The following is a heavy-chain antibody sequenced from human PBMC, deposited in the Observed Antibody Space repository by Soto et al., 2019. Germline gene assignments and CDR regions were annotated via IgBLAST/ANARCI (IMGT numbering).Heavy chain of an antibody. J-gene: IGHJ5*02. CDR2: IYHSGTT. CDR1: GCSISSGGYY. D-gene: IGHD2-2*01. V-gene: IGHV4-31*03. CDR3: SRVRVIQLLAWFDP. Sequence: HVQLQESGPGLVKPSQTLSLTCTVSGCSISSGGYYWSWIRQHPGKGLEWIGYIYHSGTTYYNPSLKSRVTTSVDTSKNQFSLNLTSVTAADTAVYYCSRVRVIQLLAWFDPWRQGPLVTVSS.